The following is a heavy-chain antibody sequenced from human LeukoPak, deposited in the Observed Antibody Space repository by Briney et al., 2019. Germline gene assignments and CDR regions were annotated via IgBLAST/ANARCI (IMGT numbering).Heavy chain of an antibody. D-gene: IGHD4-17*01. Sequence: ASVKLSCKTSGYTFTGHYIHWVRRAPGQGLEWLGRINPNSGGTSSAQKCQGRVTMTRDTSITTAYMELSSLRFDDTAVYYCARAMDDYGKDWFDPWGQGTLVTVSS. CDR2: INPNSGGT. CDR3: ARAMDDYGKDWFDP. V-gene: IGHV1-2*06. J-gene: IGHJ5*02. CDR1: GYTFTGHY.